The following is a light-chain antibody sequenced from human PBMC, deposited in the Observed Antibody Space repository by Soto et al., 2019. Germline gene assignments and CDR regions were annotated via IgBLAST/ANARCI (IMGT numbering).Light chain of an antibody. CDR1: QSVSSSY. CDR2: GAS. CDR3: QQYGSSRWT. V-gene: IGKV3-20*01. J-gene: IGKJ1*01. Sequence: EIVLTQSPGTLSLSPGERATLSCRASQSVSSSYLAWYQQKPGQAPRLLIYGASSRATGIPDRFSGSGSGTDFTLTFIRLEPEDFAVYYCQQYGSSRWTFGQGTKVDIK.